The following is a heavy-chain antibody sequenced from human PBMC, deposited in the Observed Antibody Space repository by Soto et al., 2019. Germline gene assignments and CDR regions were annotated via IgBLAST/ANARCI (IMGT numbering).Heavy chain of an antibody. CDR2: FDPEDGET. CDR1: GYTLTVLF. V-gene: IGHV1-24*01. Sequence: GASVKVSCKVSGYTLTVLFMHWVRQAPGKGLEWMGGFDPEDGETIYAQKFQGRVTMTEDTSTDTAYMELSSLRSEDTAVYYCATVISSSWSHAFDIWGQGTMVTVSS. J-gene: IGHJ3*02. D-gene: IGHD6-13*01. CDR3: ATVISSSWSHAFDI.